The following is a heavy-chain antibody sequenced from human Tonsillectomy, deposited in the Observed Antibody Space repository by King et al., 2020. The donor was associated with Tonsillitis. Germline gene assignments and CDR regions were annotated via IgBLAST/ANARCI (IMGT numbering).Heavy chain of an antibody. CDR2: IYWDDDK. Sequence: ITLKESGPTLVKPTQTLTLTCTFSGFSLSTSGVGVGWIRQPPGKALEWLALIYWDDDKRYSPSLKSRLTITKDTSKNQVVLTMTNMDPVDTATYYCAHLGNDRKIGYCTNGVCYADSTYDYWGQGTLVTVSS. D-gene: IGHD2-8*01. J-gene: IGHJ4*02. V-gene: IGHV2-5*02. CDR3: AHLGNDRKIGYCTNGVCYADSTYDY. CDR1: GFSLSTSGVG.